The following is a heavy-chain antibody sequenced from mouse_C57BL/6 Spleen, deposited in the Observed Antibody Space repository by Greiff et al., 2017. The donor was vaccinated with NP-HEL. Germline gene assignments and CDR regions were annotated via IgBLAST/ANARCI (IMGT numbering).Heavy chain of an antibody. D-gene: IGHD2-1*01. CDR3: ARGGIYYGLFDV. J-gene: IGHJ1*03. CDR1: GFTFSDYY. CDR2: INYDGSST. Sequence: EVQLVESEGGLVQPGSSMKLSCTASGFTFSDYYMAWVRQVPEKGLEWVANINYDGSSTYYLDSLKSRFIISRDNAKNILYLQMSSLKSEDTATYYCARGGIYYGLFDVWGTGTTVTVSS. V-gene: IGHV5-16*01.